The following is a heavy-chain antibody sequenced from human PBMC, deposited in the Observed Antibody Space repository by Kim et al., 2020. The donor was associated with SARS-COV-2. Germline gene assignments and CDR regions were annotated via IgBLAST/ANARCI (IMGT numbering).Heavy chain of an antibody. CDR3: ARDGLRQLEYYYYGMDV. J-gene: IGHJ6*02. Sequence: VKSRITINPDTSKNQFSLQLNSVTPEDTAVYYCARDGLRQLEYYYYGMDVWGQGTTVTVSS. D-gene: IGHD6-6*01. V-gene: IGHV6-1*01.